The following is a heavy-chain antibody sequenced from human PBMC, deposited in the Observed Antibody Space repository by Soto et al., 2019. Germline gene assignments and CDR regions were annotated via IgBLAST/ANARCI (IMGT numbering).Heavy chain of an antibody. V-gene: IGHV4-30-2*01. Sequence: PSETLSLTCAVSGGSISSGGYSWSWIRQPPGKGLEWIGYIYHSGSTYYNPSLKSRVTISVDRSKNQFSLKLSSVTAADTAVYYCARGCSSPSWGNWFDPWGQGTLLTLSS. CDR1: GGSISSGGYS. CDR3: ARGCSSPSWGNWFDP. J-gene: IGHJ5*02. D-gene: IGHD2-2*01. CDR2: IYHSGST.